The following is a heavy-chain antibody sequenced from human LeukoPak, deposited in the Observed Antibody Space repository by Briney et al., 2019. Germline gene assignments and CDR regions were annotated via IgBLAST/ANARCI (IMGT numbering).Heavy chain of an antibody. CDR3: AGLAVAGRGYYYYYMDV. D-gene: IGHD6-19*01. CDR1: GGSISSYY. Sequence: PSETLSLTCTVSGGSISSYYWGWIRQPPGKGLEWIGSIYYSGSTYYNPSLKSRVTISVDTSKNQFSLKLSSVTAADTAVYYCAGLAVAGRGYYYYYMDVWGKGTMVTVSS. CDR2: IYYSGST. J-gene: IGHJ6*03. V-gene: IGHV4-39*01.